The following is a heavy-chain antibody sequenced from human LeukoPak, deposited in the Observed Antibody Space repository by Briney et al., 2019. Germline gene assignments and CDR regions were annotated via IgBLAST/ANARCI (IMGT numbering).Heavy chain of an antibody. J-gene: IGHJ4*02. V-gene: IGHV1-69*04. CDR3: AGDSSGYYDLYFDY. CDR2: IIPIFGIA. Sequence: SVKVSCKASGGTVSSYAISWVRQSPGQGLEWMGRIIPIFGIANYAQKFQGRVTITADKSTRTAYMELSSLRSEDTAGYYCAGDSSGYYDLYFDYWGQGTLVTVSS. D-gene: IGHD3-22*01. CDR1: GGTVSSYA.